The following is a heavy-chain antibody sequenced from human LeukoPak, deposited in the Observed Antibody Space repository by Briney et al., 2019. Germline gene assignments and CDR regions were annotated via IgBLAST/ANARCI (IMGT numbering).Heavy chain of an antibody. CDR1: GFTVSSNY. CDR3: ARDSGGVVTSTYYYYGMDV. J-gene: IGHJ6*02. V-gene: IGHV3-53*01. CDR2: IYSGGST. D-gene: IGHD3-3*01. Sequence: GGSLRLSCAASGFTVSSNYMSWVRQAPGKGLEWVSVIYSGGSTYYADSVKGRLTISRDNSKNTLYLQMNNLRAEDTAVYYCARDSGGVVTSTYYYYGMDVWGQGTTVTVSS.